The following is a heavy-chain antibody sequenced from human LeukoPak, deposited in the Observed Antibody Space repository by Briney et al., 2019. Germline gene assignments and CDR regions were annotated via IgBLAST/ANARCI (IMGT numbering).Heavy chain of an antibody. V-gene: IGHV1-24*01. Sequence: ASVKVSCKVSGYTLTELSMHWVRQAPGKGLEWMGGFDPEDGETIYAQKFQGRVTMTEDTSTDTAYMELSSLRSEDTAVYYYATPHYYDSSGYYSSARFDLWGRGTLVAVSS. CDR3: ATPHYYDSSGYYSSARFDL. D-gene: IGHD3-22*01. CDR2: FDPEDGET. CDR1: GYTLTELS. J-gene: IGHJ2*01.